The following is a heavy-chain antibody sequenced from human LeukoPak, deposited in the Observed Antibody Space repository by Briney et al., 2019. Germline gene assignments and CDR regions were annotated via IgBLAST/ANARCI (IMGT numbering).Heavy chain of an antibody. V-gene: IGHV1-8*01. CDR3: ARRYYDSRGYPSIDF. CDR2: MNPNSGDT. CDR1: GYTFTSCD. Sequence: ASVKASCKASGYTFTSCDFHWVRQATGQGLEWMGWMNPNSGDTGFAQKFQGRVTMTRNTSISTAYMELTSLRSEDTAVYYCARRYYDSRGYPSIDFWGQGTLVTVSS. D-gene: IGHD3-22*01. J-gene: IGHJ4*02.